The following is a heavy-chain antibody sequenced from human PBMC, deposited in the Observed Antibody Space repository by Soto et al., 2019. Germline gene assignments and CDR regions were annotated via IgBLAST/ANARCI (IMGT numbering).Heavy chain of an antibody. D-gene: IGHD3-16*02. V-gene: IGHV1-18*01. CDR1: GYTFTSYG. CDR3: ARDSIYDYIWGSYRSPTIDY. Sequence: QVQLVQSGAEVKKPGASVKVSCKASGYTFTSYGISWVRQAPGQGLEWMGWISAYNGNTNYAQKLQGRVTMTTDTSTSTAYMELRSLRSDDTAVYYCARDSIYDYIWGSYRSPTIDYRGQGTLVTVSS. CDR2: ISAYNGNT. J-gene: IGHJ4*02.